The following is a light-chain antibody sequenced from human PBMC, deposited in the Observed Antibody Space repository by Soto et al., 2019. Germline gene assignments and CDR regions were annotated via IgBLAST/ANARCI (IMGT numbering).Light chain of an antibody. CDR1: QGIANF. V-gene: IGKV1-9*01. CDR2: GAS. Sequence: IPLTQSPSSLSASVGDRVTISCRASQGIANFLAWYQQKPGKAPKLLIYGASTLQSGAPSRFSGSGSGTDFTLTISSLQPEDFATYYCQQLNSFPIPFGPGTKVDIK. CDR3: QQLNSFPIP. J-gene: IGKJ3*01.